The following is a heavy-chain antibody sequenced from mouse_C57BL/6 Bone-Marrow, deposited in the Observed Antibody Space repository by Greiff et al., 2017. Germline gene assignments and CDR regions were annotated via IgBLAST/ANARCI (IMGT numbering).Heavy chain of an antibody. V-gene: IGHV1-59*01. D-gene: IGHD1-1*01. CDR3: ARDILPSYAMDY. J-gene: IGHJ4*01. CDR2: IDPSDSYT. Sequence: QVQLQQPGAELVRPGTSVKLSCKASGYTFTSYWMHWVKQRPGQGLEWIGVIDPSDSYTNYNQKFKGKATLTVDTSSRTAYMQLSSLTSEDSAVYYCARDILPSYAMDYWGQGTSVTVSS. CDR1: GYTFTSYW.